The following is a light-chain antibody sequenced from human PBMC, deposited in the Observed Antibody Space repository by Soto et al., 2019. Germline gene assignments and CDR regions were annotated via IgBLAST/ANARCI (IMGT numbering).Light chain of an antibody. Sequence: QSALTQPASVSGSPGRSIAISCTGTRSDVGAYNYVSWYQQHPGKAPKLMISEVTNRPSGVSDRFSGSESGNTASLTISGLQAEDEADYYCSSFTSRFTFVFGTGTKVTVL. V-gene: IGLV2-14*01. J-gene: IGLJ1*01. CDR3: SSFTSRFTFV. CDR2: EVT. CDR1: RSDVGAYNY.